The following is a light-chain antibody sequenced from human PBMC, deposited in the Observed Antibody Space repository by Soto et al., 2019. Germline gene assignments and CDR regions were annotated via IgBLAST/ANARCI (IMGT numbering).Light chain of an antibody. Sequence: DIQMTQSPSSLSASVGDRVTITCRASQGMANYLAWYQQKPGKVPKLLVYAASTLQSGVPSRFSGSESGTDFTLTISSLQPEDVATYYCQHYDSVPYTFGQGTKLEIK. J-gene: IGKJ2*01. CDR3: QHYDSVPYT. CDR1: QGMANY. V-gene: IGKV1-27*01. CDR2: AAS.